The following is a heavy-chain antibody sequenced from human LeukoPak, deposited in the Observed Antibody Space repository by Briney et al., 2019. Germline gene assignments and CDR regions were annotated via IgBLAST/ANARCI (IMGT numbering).Heavy chain of an antibody. CDR1: GYTFTCYY. V-gene: IGHV1-2*02. CDR2: INPNSGGT. D-gene: IGHD2-15*01. CDR3: ARGLWVCSGGSCYSY. J-gene: IGHJ4*02. Sequence: ASVKVSCKASGYTFTCYYMHWVRQAPGQGREGMGWINPNSGGTNYAQKFQGRVTMTRDTSISTAYMELSRLRSDDTAVYYCARGLWVCSGGSCYSYRGQGTLVTVSS.